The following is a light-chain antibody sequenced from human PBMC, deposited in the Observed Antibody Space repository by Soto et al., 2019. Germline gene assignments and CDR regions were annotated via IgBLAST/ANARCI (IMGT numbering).Light chain of an antibody. CDR3: QQSYTTSIT. CDR2: GAS. CDR1: QRISTY. V-gene: IGKV1-39*01. J-gene: IGKJ5*01. Sequence: DIQMTQSPSSLSASVGDRVTITCRASQRISTYLNWYQQKPGKAPKLLIYGASTLQGGVPSRFSGSGSGTDFTLTISSLQPEDFATYYCQQSYTTSITFGQGTQLEIK.